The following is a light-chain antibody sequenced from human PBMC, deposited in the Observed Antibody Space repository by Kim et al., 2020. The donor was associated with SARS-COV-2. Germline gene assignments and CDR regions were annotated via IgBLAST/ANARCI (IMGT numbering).Light chain of an antibody. CDR2: AAS. J-gene: IGKJ1*01. CDR3: QQSYSTPRT. Sequence: ASVGARVTITCRASQCISTFLNWYQQKPGKAPKLLIYAASGLQSGVPSRFSGGVSGTDFTLTISNLQPEDFATYYCQQSYSTPRTFGQGTKVDIK. V-gene: IGKV1-39*01. CDR1: QCISTF.